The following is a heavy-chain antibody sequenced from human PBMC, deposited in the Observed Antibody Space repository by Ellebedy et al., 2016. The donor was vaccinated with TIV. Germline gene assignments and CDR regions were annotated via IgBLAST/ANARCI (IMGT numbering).Heavy chain of an antibody. CDR2: VNHSGST. D-gene: IGHD7-27*01. CDR1: GGSFSGHY. CDR3: ARGGNWGLAY. J-gene: IGHJ4*02. V-gene: IGHV4-34*01. Sequence: SETLSLTXAVYGGSFSGHYWTWIRQPPGKGLEWIGEVNHSGSTNYNPSLESRVTISVDTSKNQFSLKLNSVTAADTAVYYCARGGNWGLAYWGQGTQVTVSS.